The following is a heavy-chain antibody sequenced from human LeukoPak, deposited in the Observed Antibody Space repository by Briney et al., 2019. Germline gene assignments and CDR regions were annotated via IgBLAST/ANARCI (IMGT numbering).Heavy chain of an antibody. J-gene: IGHJ3*02. Sequence: GGSLRLSCAASGFTFSSYWMPGVRQAPGKGLVWVSRINSDGSSTSYADSVKGRFTISRGNAKNTLYLQMNSLRAEDTAVYYCAREMSRGYGDYDAFDIWGQGTMVTVSS. CDR2: INSDGSST. CDR3: AREMSRGYGDYDAFDI. V-gene: IGHV3-74*01. CDR1: GFTFSSYW. D-gene: IGHD4-17*01.